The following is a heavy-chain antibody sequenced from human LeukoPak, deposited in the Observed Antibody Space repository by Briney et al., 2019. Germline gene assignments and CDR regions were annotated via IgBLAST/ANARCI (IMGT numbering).Heavy chain of an antibody. D-gene: IGHD6-19*01. V-gene: IGHV4-39*01. CDR3: ARHAEYNSGWHFYLDH. CDR1: GVSTTNGIYY. Sequence: SETLSLTCTVSGVSTTNGIYYWAWIRQSPGKGLEWIVSVHNVGSTYYNLSLRSRVTMSIDTSKNQFSLRLNSVTAADTAVYYCARHAEYNSGWHFYLDHWGQGILVTVSS. CDR2: VHNVGST. J-gene: IGHJ4*02.